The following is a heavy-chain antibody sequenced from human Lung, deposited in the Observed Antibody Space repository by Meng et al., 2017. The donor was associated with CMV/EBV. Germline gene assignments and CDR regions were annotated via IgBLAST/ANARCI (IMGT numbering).Heavy chain of an antibody. CDR3: AKGGSSSYYYYGMDV. CDR1: GFTFSSYA. D-gene: IGHD2-2*01. V-gene: IGHV3-23*01. Sequence: GEXXKISCAASGFTFSSYAMSWVRQAPGKGLEWVSAISGSGGSTYYADSVKGRFTISRDNSKNTLYLQMNSLRAEDTAVYYCAKGGSSSYYYYGMDVWGQGTXVPVSS. CDR2: ISGSGGST. J-gene: IGHJ6*02.